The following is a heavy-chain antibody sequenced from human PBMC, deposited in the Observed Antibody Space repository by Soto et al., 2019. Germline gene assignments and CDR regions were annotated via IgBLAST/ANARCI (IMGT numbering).Heavy chain of an antibody. CDR2: ISAYNGNT. J-gene: IGHJ6*02. CDR3: ARGGPTSADYYYGMDV. D-gene: IGHD3-10*01. V-gene: IGHV1-18*01. Sequence: QVQLVQSGAEVRRPGASVKVSCKASGYTFSNDGINWVRQAPGQGLEWMGWISAYNGNTGYAQNFQGRVNMTTDTSTSTAYMELRSLRSDDTAVYSCARGGPTSADYYYGMDVWGLGTTVTVSS. CDR1: GYTFSNDG.